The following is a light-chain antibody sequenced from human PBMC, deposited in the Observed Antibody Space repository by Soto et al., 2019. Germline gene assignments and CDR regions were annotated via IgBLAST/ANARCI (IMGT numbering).Light chain of an antibody. V-gene: IGKV1-5*03. CDR3: QQYANDLYT. CDR1: QSISDW. J-gene: IGKJ2*01. Sequence: DIQMTQSPSTLSASIGDRVTITCRASQSISDWLAWYQQKPGKAPKLLIYKASNLEYGVPSRFSGTGSGTEITLTITNLQADDFATNYCQQYANDLYTFGQGNKLEIK. CDR2: KAS.